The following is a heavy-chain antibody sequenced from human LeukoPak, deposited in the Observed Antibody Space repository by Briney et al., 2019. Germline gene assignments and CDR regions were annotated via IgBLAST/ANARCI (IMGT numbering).Heavy chain of an antibody. CDR2: IPYIGST. J-gene: IGHJ3*01. D-gene: IGHD3-22*01. CDR3: ASDSISMNAFDA. V-gene: IGHV4-59*11. Sequence: SETLSLTCTVSGGSFTTHYRRWIRQPPGQGLELIWYIPYIGSTNYTPSLKSRVTISIDTSKNEVSLMLTSVTAADTAVYYCASDSISMNAFDAWGQGT. CDR1: GGSFTTHY.